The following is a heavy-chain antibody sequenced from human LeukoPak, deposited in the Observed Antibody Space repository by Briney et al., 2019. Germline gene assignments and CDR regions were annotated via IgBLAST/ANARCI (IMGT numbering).Heavy chain of an antibody. J-gene: IGHJ4*02. CDR1: GGSISSGDYY. Sequence: SETLSLTCTVSGGSISSGDYYWSWIRQPPGKGLEWIGYIYYSGSTYHNPSLKSRVTISVDTSKNQFSLKLSSVTAADTAVYYCARVWYYYDSSGYYSFGYYFDYWGQGTLVTVSS. CDR2: IYYSGST. CDR3: ARVWYYYDSSGYYSFGYYFDY. D-gene: IGHD3-22*01. V-gene: IGHV4-30-4*01.